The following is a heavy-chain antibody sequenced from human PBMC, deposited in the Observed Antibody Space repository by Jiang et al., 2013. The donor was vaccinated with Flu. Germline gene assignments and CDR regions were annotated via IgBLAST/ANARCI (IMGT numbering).Heavy chain of an antibody. V-gene: IGHV3-72*01. CDR3: TRLWGYGGNLAFDS. CDR2: SRNKPSSYTV. D-gene: IGHD4-23*01. CDR1: GFTFSDHY. Sequence: QLVESGGGLVQPGGSLRLSCAASGFTFSDHYMDWVRQAPGKGLEWVGRSRNKPSSYTVDYAAFVEGRFTISRDASKNLLYLRIESLKIEDTAVYYCTRLWGYGGNLAFDSWGQGTLVTVSS. J-gene: IGHJ4*02.